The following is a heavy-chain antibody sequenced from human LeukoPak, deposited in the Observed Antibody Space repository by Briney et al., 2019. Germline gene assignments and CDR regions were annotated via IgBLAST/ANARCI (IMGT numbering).Heavy chain of an antibody. CDR3: ARRYCYGSGSLYNWFDP. J-gene: IGHJ5*02. D-gene: IGHD3-10*01. CDR2: INHSGST. V-gene: IGHV4-34*01. CDR1: GGSFSGYY. Sequence: SETLSLTCAVYGGSFSGYYWRWIRQPPGKGLEWIGEINHSGSTNYNPSLKSRVTISVDTSKNQFSLKLSSVTDADTAVYYCARRYCYGSGSLYNWFDPWGQGTLVTVSS.